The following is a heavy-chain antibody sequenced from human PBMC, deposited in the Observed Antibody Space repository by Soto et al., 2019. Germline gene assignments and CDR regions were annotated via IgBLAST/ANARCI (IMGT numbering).Heavy chain of an antibody. Sequence: PSETLSLTCTVSGGSISNYYWSWIRQPPGKGLEWIGYVFSSGSTNYNPSLKSRVTISVDTSKNQFSLKLSSVTAADTAVYFCARRPVTMVRGVARYGLDVWGQGTTVTVSS. D-gene: IGHD3-10*01. CDR3: ARRPVTMVRGVARYGLDV. CDR1: GGSISNYY. V-gene: IGHV4-59*12. CDR2: VFSSGST. J-gene: IGHJ6*02.